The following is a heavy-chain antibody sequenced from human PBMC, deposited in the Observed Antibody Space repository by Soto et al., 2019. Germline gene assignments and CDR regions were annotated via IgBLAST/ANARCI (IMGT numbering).Heavy chain of an antibody. CDR3: ARTGGSGYYYGLDY. CDR2: IYYSGST. Sequence: QVQLQESGPGLMKPSQTLSLICNVSGGSISGGGYYWSWIRQHPGKGLEWIGYIYYSGSTYYNPSLKSRVTISLDTPKNQFSLKLSSVTAADTAVYYCARTGGSGYYYGLDYWGQGTLVTVSS. V-gene: IGHV4-31*03. CDR1: GGSISGGGYY. D-gene: IGHD3-22*01. J-gene: IGHJ4*02.